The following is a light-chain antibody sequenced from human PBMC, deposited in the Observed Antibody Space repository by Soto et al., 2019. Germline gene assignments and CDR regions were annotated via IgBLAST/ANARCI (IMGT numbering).Light chain of an antibody. V-gene: IGKV2-28*01. J-gene: IGKJ4*01. CDR2: MGS. CDR1: QSLLHSNGYNC. CDR3: MQALQHPPT. Sequence: DVVMTQSPVSLTVTLGQPASISCRSSQSLLHSNGYNCLEWYLQKPGQSPQLLIHMGSSRAPGVPDRFSGSGSGTDFTLKISRVEADDVGVYDCMQALQHPPTFGGGIKLDIK.